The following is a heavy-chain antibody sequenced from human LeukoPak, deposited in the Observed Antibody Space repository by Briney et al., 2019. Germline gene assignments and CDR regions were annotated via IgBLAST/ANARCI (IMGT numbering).Heavy chain of an antibody. J-gene: IGHJ5*02. CDR2: INHSGST. V-gene: IGHV4-34*01. D-gene: IGHD6-13*01. Sequence: SETLSLTCAVYGGSFSGYYWIWIRQPPGKGLDWIGEINHSGSTNYNPSLKSRVTISVDTSKNQFSLKLSSVTAADTAVYYRARGSAQQLVLANWFDPWGQGTLVTVSS. CDR1: GGSFSGYY. CDR3: ARGSAQQLVLANWFDP.